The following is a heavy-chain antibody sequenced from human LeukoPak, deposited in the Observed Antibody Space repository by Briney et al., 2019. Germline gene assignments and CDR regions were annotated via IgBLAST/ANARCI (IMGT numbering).Heavy chain of an antibody. CDR2: INHSGST. CDR1: GGSISSGDYY. D-gene: IGHD3-16*01. CDR3: ARGRPSRGIDY. V-gene: IGHV4-39*07. J-gene: IGHJ4*02. Sequence: SETLSLTCTVSGGSISSGDYYWSWIRQPPGKGLEWIGEINHSGSTNYNPSLKSRVTISVDTSKNQFSLKLSSVTAADTAVYYCARGRPSRGIDYWGQGTLVTVSS.